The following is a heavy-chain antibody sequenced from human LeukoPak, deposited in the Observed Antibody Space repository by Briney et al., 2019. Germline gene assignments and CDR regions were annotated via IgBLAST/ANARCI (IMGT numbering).Heavy chain of an antibody. CDR2: IYYSGST. V-gene: IGHV4-39*01. D-gene: IGHD6-13*01. CDR1: GGSISSSSNY. CDR3: ARHRSIWYTQNYSYYYAMDV. Sequence: SETLSLTCTVSGGSISSSSNYWGWIRQSPGKGLEWIGTIYYSGSTYYNPSLKSRVTISVDTSNSQFSLKLSSVTAADTAVYCCARHRSIWYTQNYSYYYAMDVWGQGTTVTVSS. J-gene: IGHJ6*02.